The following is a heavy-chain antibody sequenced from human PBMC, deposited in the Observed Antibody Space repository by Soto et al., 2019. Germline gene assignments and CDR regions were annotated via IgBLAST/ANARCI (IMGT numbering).Heavy chain of an antibody. J-gene: IGHJ3*02. D-gene: IGHD4-17*01. Sequence: EVQLVESGGGLVQPGGSLRLSCAASGFTFSSYSMNWVRQAPGKGLEWVSYISSSSSTIYYADSVKGRFTISRDNAKNSLYLQMNSLRAEDTAVYYCARDGRTVTTYHAFDIWFQGTMVTVSS. CDR3: ARDGRTVTTYHAFDI. CDR1: GFTFSSYS. CDR2: ISSSSSTI. V-gene: IGHV3-48*01.